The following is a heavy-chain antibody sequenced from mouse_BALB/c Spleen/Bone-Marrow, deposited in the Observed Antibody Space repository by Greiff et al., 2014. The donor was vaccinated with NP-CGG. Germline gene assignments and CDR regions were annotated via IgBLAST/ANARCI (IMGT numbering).Heavy chain of an antibody. Sequence: EVQLQQSGAELVKPEASVKLSCTASGFNIKDTYMHWVKQRPEQGLEWIGRIDPANGNTKYDPKFQGKATITANTSSNTAYLQLSSLTSEDTAVYYCARNGNYGAWFAYWGQGTLVTVSA. CDR2: IDPANGNT. CDR1: GFNIKDTY. J-gene: IGHJ3*01. V-gene: IGHV14-3*02. D-gene: IGHD2-1*01. CDR3: ARNGNYGAWFAY.